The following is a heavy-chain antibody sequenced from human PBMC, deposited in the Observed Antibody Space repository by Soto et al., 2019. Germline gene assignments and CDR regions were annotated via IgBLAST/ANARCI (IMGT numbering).Heavy chain of an antibody. CDR2: ISSYNGDT. CDR1: GYTFTRSG. Sequence: QVQLVQSGAEVKKPGASVKVSCKASGYTFTRSGISWARQAPGQGPEWMGWISSYNGDTNYAQTFQGRVTMTTDTSTSTAYMELRSLRSDDTAVYYCAGEGVAPYYYYGMDIWGPGTPVTVSS. J-gene: IGHJ6*02. D-gene: IGHD5-12*01. V-gene: IGHV1-18*01. CDR3: AGEGVAPYYYYGMDI.